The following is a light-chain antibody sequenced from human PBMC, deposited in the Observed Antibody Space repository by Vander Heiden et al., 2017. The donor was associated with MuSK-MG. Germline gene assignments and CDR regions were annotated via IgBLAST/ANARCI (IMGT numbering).Light chain of an antibody. CDR2: WAS. CDR3: QQHSSSVS. Sequence: EIVMSHSPDSLALSLGESATTPCRSSQSLLYTSKNKNYLAWYQQKPGQPPKLLIYWASTREPGVPDRFRGRGYGTDFTRTMRCQHVADVAVYYCQQHSSSVSFGGGTKVEIK. CDR1: QSLLYTSKNKNY. V-gene: IGKV4-1*01. J-gene: IGKJ4*01.